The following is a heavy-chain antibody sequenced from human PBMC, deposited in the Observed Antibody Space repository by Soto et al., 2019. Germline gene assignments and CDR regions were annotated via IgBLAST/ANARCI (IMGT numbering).Heavy chain of an antibody. J-gene: IGHJ3*02. CDR1: GYSFTSYW. CDR3: ARPSRNYYDSSGYYSIRTGALDI. CDR2: IDPSDSYT. D-gene: IGHD3-22*01. V-gene: IGHV5-10-1*01. Sequence: PGESLKISCKGSGYSFTSYWISWVRQMPGKGLEWRGRIDPSDSYTNYSPSFQGHVTISADKSISTAYLQWSSLKASDTAMYYCARPSRNYYDSSGYYSIRTGALDIWGQGTMVTVSS.